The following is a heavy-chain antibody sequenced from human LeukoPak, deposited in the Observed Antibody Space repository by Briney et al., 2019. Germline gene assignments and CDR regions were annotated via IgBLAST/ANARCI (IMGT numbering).Heavy chain of an antibody. Sequence: ASVKVSCKASRGTFSSYAISWVRQAPGQGLEWMGGIIPIFGTANYAQKFQGRVTLTRDMSTSTDYLELSSLRSEDTAVYYCARDNSVRDEAWWFNPWGQGTLVTVSS. CDR2: IIPIFGTA. V-gene: IGHV1-69*05. D-gene: IGHD5-24*01. CDR3: ARDNSVRDEAWWFNP. J-gene: IGHJ5*02. CDR1: RGTFSSYA.